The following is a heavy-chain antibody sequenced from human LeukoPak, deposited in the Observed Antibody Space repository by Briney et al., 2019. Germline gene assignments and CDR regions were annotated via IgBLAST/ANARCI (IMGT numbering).Heavy chain of an antibody. J-gene: IGHJ4*02. V-gene: IGHV4-34*01. CDR3: ARVPELQYFEPYYFDY. Sequence: KPSETLSLTCAVYGGSFSGYYWSWIRQPPGKGLEWIGEINHSGSTNYNPSLKSRVTISVDTSKNQFSLKLSSVTAADTAVYYCARVPELQYFEPYYFDYWGQGTLVTVSS. CDR2: INHSGST. CDR1: GGSFSGYY. D-gene: IGHD4-11*01.